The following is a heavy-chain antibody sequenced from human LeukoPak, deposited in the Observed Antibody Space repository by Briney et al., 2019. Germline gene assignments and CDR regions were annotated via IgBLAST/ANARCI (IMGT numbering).Heavy chain of an antibody. CDR1: GFSFDDYA. CDR3: AKDRGSSRYGRLDY. V-gene: IGHV3-9*01. J-gene: IGHJ4*02. D-gene: IGHD6-13*01. Sequence: GRSLRLSCAASGFSFDDYAMHWVRQAPEKGLEWVSGISWNGGSIGYADSVKGRFTISRDNAKNSLYLQMNSLRADDTALYYCAKDRGSSRYGRLDYWGQGTLVTVSS. CDR2: ISWNGGSI.